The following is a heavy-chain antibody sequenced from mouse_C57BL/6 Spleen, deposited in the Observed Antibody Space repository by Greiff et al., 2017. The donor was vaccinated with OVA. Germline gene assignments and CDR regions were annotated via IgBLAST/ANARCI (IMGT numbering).Heavy chain of an antibody. CDR3: AREDGNYVWFAY. J-gene: IGHJ3*01. Sequence: EVQLQQSGPELVKPGASVKISCKASGYTFTDYYMNWVKQSHGKSLEWIGDINPNNGGTSYNQKFKGKATLTVDKSSSTAYMELRSLTSEDSAVYYCAREDGNYVWFAYWGQGTLVTVSA. CDR2: INPNNGGT. V-gene: IGHV1-26*01. D-gene: IGHD2-1*01. CDR1: GYTFTDYY.